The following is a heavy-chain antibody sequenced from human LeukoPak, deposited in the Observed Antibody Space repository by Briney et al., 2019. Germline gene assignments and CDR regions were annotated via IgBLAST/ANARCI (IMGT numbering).Heavy chain of an antibody. Sequence: SVKVSCKASGFTFTSSAMQWVRQARGQRLEWIGWIVVGSGNTNYAQKFQERVTITRDMSISTAYMELSRLRSDDTAVYYCARDVSDYDFWSGPRGYWGQGTLVTVSS. CDR1: GFTFTSSA. CDR3: ARDVSDYDFWSGPRGY. D-gene: IGHD3-3*01. J-gene: IGHJ4*02. CDR2: IVVGSGNT. V-gene: IGHV1-58*02.